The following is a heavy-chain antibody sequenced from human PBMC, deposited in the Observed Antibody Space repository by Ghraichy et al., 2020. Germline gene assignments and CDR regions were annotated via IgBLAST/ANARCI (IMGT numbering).Heavy chain of an antibody. CDR1: GGSISSSSYY. V-gene: IGHV4-39*07. J-gene: IGHJ4*02. D-gene: IGHD6-13*01. CDR3: ARVSYSSSYSQY. CDR2: IYYSGST. Sequence: SETLSLTCTVSGGSISSSSYYWGWIRQPPGKGLEWIGSIYYSGSTYYNPSLKSRVTISVDTSKNQFSLKLSSVTAADTAVYYCARVSYSSSYSQYWGQGTLVTVSS.